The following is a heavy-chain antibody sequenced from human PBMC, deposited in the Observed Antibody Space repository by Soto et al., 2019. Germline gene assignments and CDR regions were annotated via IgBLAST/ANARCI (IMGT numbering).Heavy chain of an antibody. V-gene: IGHV1-69*13. D-gene: IGHD6-19*01. CDR3: ARDRLVVSGSGWFYYYGMDV. CDR2: IIPIFGTA. Sequence: GASVKVSYKASGVTFSSYAISWVRQAPGQGLEWMGGIIPIFGTANYAQKFQGRVTITADESTSTAYMELSSLRSEDTAVYYCARDRLVVSGSGWFYYYGMDVWGQGTTVTVSS. CDR1: GVTFSSYA. J-gene: IGHJ6*02.